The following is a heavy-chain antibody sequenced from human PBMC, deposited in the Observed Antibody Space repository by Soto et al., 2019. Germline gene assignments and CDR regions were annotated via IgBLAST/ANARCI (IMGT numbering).Heavy chain of an antibody. V-gene: IGHV4-59*01. CDR1: GGSISSYY. CDR3: ASGRGYSYGSFDY. Sequence: SETLSLTCTVSGGSISSYYWSWIRQPPGKGLEWIGYIYYSGSTNYNPSLKSRVTISVDTSKNQFSLKLRSVTAADTAVYYCASGRGYSYGSFDYWGQGTLVTVSS. J-gene: IGHJ4*02. CDR2: IYYSGST. D-gene: IGHD5-18*01.